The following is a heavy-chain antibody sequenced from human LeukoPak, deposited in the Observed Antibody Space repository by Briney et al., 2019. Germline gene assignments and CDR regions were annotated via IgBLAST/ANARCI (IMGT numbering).Heavy chain of an antibody. D-gene: IGHD7-27*01. CDR2: NNHSGST. Sequence: SETLSLTCAVYGGSFSGYYWSWIRQPPGKGLEWIGENNHSGSTNYNPSLKSRVTISVDTSKNQFSLKLSSVTAADTAVYYCARGLNWGSNWFDPWGQGTLVTVSS. J-gene: IGHJ5*02. CDR3: ARGLNWGSNWFDP. CDR1: GGSFSGYY. V-gene: IGHV4-34*01.